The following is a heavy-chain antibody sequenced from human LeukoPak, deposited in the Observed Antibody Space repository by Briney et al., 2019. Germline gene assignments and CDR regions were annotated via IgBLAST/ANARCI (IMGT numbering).Heavy chain of an antibody. Sequence: ASVKVSCKTSGYTFGSYAMNWVRQAPGQGLEWMGWINTSTGNPTYGQGFTGRFVFSLDTSVNTAYLQISSLKAEDTAVYYCARVAGNEYFRHWGQGTLVTVSS. CDR1: GYTFGSYA. V-gene: IGHV7-4-1*02. J-gene: IGHJ1*01. D-gene: IGHD6-19*01. CDR3: ARVAGNEYFRH. CDR2: INTSTGNP.